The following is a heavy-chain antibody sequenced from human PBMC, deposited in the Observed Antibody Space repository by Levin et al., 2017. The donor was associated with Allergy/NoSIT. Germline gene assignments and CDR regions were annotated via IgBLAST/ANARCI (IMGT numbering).Heavy chain of an antibody. D-gene: IGHD3-3*01. J-gene: IGHJ6*02. CDR1: GFSLSNARMG. CDR2: IFSNDEK. V-gene: IGHV2-26*01. CDR3: ARISGIPFTIFGEGIHYYYDGMDV. Sequence: SGPTLVKPTETLTLTCTVSGFSLSNARMGVSWIRQPPGKALEWLAHIFSNDEKSYSTSLKSRLTISKDTSKSQVGLTMTNMDPVDTATYYCARISGIPFTIFGEGIHYYYDGMDVWGQGTTVTVSS.